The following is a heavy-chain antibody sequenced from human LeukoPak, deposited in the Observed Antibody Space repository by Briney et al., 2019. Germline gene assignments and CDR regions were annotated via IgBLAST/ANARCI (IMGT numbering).Heavy chain of an antibody. CDR2: ISYDGSNK. CDR3: ARNWGIAVAGPDFLDY. V-gene: IGHV3-30*03. CDR1: GFTFSSYC. J-gene: IGHJ4*02. Sequence: GGSLRLSCAASGFTFSSYCMRWVRQAPGKGLEWVAVISYDGSNKYYADSVRSRFTISKDNTKNTLYLQMNSLRAEDTAVYYCARNWGIAVAGPDFLDYWGQGTLVTVSS. D-gene: IGHD6-19*01.